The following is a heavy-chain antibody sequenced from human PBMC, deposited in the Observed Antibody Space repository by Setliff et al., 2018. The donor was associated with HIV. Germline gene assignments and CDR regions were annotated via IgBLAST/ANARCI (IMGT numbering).Heavy chain of an antibody. CDR3: VRGYRSAWNSWFDA. Sequence: ASVKVSCKASRYTFSSYYLHWMRQAPGQGLEWMAMIDTTGSTFYAQTCQVRITMTRDTSTSAIYMDLSSLRADDTAVYYCVRGYRSAWNSWFDAWGQGTRVTVSS. V-gene: IGHV1-46*01. CDR2: IDTTGST. D-gene: IGHD6-19*01. J-gene: IGHJ5*02. CDR1: RYTFSSYY.